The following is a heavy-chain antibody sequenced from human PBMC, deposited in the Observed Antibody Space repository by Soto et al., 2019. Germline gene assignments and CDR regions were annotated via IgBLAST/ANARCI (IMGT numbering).Heavy chain of an antibody. Sequence: GGSLRLSCAASGFTFSSYSMNWVRQAPGKGLEWVSSISSSSYIYYADSVKGRFTISRDNAKNSLYLQMNSLRAEDTAVYYCARETTVTAFDIWGQGTMVTVSS. J-gene: IGHJ3*02. CDR3: ARETTVTAFDI. V-gene: IGHV3-21*01. D-gene: IGHD4-4*01. CDR2: ISSSSYI. CDR1: GFTFSSYS.